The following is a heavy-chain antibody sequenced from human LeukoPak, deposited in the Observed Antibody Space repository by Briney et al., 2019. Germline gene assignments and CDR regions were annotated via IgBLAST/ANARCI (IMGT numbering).Heavy chain of an antibody. CDR3: SKEGYYDSSGYYVY. D-gene: IGHD3-22*01. CDR2: ISGSGGST. Sequence: PGRSLRLSCAASGFTFTNYAMSWVRQAPGKGLEWVSTISGSGGSTYYADSVKGRFTISRDNSKNTLYLQMNSLRADDTAVYYCSKEGYYDSSGYYVYWGQGTLVTVSS. V-gene: IGHV3-23*01. J-gene: IGHJ4*02. CDR1: GFTFTNYA.